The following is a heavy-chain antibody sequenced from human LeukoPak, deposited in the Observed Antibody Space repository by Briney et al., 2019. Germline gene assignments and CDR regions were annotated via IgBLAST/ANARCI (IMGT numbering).Heavy chain of an antibody. CDR1: GGSISSYH. Sequence: SETLSLTCTVSGGSISSYHWSWIRQPAGKGLEWIGRIYTSGSTNYNPSLKSRVTMSVDTSKNQFSLKLSSVTAADTAVYYCARVSTFGVGPDAFDIWGQGTMVTVSS. CDR2: IYTSGST. CDR3: ARVSTFGVGPDAFDI. D-gene: IGHD3-3*01. J-gene: IGHJ3*02. V-gene: IGHV4-4*07.